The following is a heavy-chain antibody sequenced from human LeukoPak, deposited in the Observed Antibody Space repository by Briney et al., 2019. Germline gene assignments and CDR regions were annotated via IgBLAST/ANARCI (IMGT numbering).Heavy chain of an antibody. CDR3: AKDSGYSYGLDY. D-gene: IGHD5-18*01. V-gene: IGHV3-9*01. CDR2: ISWNSGSI. J-gene: IGHJ4*02. CDR1: GFTFDDYA. Sequence: SGGSLGLSCAASGFTFDDYAMHWVRQAPGKGLEWVSGISWNSGSIGYADSVKGRFTISRDNAKNSLYLQMNSLRAEDTALYYCAKDSGYSYGLDYWGQGTLVTVSS.